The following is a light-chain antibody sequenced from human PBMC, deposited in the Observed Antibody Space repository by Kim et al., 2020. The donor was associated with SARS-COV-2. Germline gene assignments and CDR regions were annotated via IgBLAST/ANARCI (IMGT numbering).Light chain of an antibody. Sequence: SSELTQDPVVSVALGQTVRITCQGATLRSYYASWYQQKPGQAPLLLIYGQNKRPSGIPGRFSGSSSGNTASLTITGAQAEDEADYYCNSRDSSDSHLVFGGGTKLTVL. CDR3: NSRDSSDSHLV. V-gene: IGLV3-19*01. J-gene: IGLJ3*02. CDR2: GQN. CDR1: TLRSYY.